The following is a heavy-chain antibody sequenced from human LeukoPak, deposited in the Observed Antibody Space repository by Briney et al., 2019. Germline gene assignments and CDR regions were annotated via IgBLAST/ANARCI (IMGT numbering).Heavy chain of an antibody. CDR3: ARVLQLRQNLLLYYYYMDV. D-gene: IGHD2-2*01. CDR1: GGTFSSYA. J-gene: IGHJ6*03. V-gene: IGHV1-69*04. CDR2: IIPILGIA. Sequence: GASVKVSCKASGGTFSSYAISWVRQAPGQGLEWMGRIIPILGIANYAQKFQGRVTITADKSTSTAYMELSRLRSDDTAVYYCARVLQLRQNLLLYYYYMDVWGKGTTVTVSS.